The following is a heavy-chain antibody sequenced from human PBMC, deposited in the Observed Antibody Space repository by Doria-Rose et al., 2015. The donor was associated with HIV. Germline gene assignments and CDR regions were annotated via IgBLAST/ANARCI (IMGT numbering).Heavy chain of an antibody. D-gene: IGHD6-13*01. CDR2: IFADYER. V-gene: IGHV2-26*01. Sequence: ESGPVLVKPTETLTLTCTVSGVSLSSPGMGVSWIRQPPGKALEWLANIFADYERSYKTSLKSRLTISRCTCKSKVFLTMTDMDHVNTATYYCARIRSSRWYHKYYFDYWGQGTMVIGSA. CDR1: GVSLSSPGMG. J-gene: IGHJ4*02. CDR3: ARIRSSRWYHKYYFDY.